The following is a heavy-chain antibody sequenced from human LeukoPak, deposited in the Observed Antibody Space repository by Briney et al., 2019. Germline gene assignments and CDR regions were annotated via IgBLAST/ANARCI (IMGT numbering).Heavy chain of an antibody. J-gene: IGHJ4*02. CDR2: ISSSSSYI. Sequence: GGSLRLSCAGSGFTFNTYNMNWVRQAPGKGLEWVSSISSSSSYIYYADSVKGRFTISRDNAKNSLYLQMNSLRAEDTAVYHCVRQYYYGSGSYLWAPDYWGQGTLVTVSS. V-gene: IGHV3-21*01. CDR1: GFTFNTYN. CDR3: VRQYYYGSGSYLWAPDY. D-gene: IGHD3-10*01.